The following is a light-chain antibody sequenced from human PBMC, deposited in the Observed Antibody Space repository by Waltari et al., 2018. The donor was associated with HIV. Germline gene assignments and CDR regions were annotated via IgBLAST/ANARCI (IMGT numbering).Light chain of an antibody. Sequence: QSVLTQPPSVSGAPGQRVIISCTGSSSSLGAGYDVHWYQQLPGTAPKVLIYANSDRPPRVPGRFSGSKSGTSASLVITGLQPEDEAVYYCQSYDSSLSDWVFGGGTKLTVL. CDR1: SSSLGAGYD. CDR3: QSYDSSLSDWV. V-gene: IGLV1-40*01. J-gene: IGLJ3*02. CDR2: ANS.